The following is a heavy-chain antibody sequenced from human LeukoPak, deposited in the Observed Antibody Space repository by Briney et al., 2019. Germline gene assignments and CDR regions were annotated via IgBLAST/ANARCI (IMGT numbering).Heavy chain of an antibody. CDR1: VYIFTSYY. Sequence: ASVKVSCKASVYIFTSYYMHWVRQAPGQGLEWMGVINPISDGTTYAQKFQGRVTMNRDTSTSTVYMELSSLRSEDTAVYYCARDATYNRDWSDYWGQGTLVTVSS. J-gene: IGHJ4*02. CDR3: ARDATYNRDWSDY. V-gene: IGHV1-46*01. CDR2: INPISDGT. D-gene: IGHD1-14*01.